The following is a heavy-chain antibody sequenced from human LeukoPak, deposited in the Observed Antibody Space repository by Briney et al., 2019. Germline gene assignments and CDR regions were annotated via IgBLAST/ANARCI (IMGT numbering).Heavy chain of an antibody. D-gene: IGHD6-19*01. J-gene: IGHJ4*02. Sequence: GGSLRLSCAASGFTFSSYAMSWVRQAPGKGLEWVSAISGSGGSTYYADSVKGRFTISRDNSKNTLYLQMNRLRAEDTAVYYCAKDRSSGWYFDYWGQGTLVTVSS. V-gene: IGHV3-23*01. CDR1: GFTFSSYA. CDR2: ISGSGGST. CDR3: AKDRSSGWYFDY.